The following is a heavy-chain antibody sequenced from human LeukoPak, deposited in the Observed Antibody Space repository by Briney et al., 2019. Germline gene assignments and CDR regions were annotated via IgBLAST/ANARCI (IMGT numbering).Heavy chain of an antibody. CDR1: GGSISSYY. V-gene: IGHV4-4*09. Sequence: SETLSLTCIVSGGSISSYYWSWIRQPPGKGLEWIGYIYTSGSTNYNPSLKSRVTISVDTSKNQFSLKLSSVTAADTAVYYCARQGPDAFDIWGQGTMVTVSS. CDR2: IYTSGST. J-gene: IGHJ3*02. CDR3: ARQGPDAFDI.